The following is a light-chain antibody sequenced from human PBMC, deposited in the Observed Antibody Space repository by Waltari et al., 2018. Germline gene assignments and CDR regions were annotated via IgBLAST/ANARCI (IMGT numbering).Light chain of an antibody. V-gene: IGLV6-57*02. CDR1: SGSIASKH. CDR2: EDN. J-gene: IGLJ2*01. Sequence: NFMLTQPHSVSESPGKTVTISCTGSSGSIASKHVRWYQQRPGSAPTTVIYEDNQRPSGVPDRFSGSIDSSSNSASLTISGLKTEDEADYYCQSYDSSNHVVFGGGTKLTVL. CDR3: QSYDSSNHVV.